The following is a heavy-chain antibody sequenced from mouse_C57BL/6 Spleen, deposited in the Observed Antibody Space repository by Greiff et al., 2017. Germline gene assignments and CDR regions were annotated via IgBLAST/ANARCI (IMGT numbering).Heavy chain of an antibody. J-gene: IGHJ4*01. Sequence: VQLQQPGAELVRPGTSVKLSCKASGYTFTSYWMHWVKQRPGQGLAWIGVIDPSDSYTNYNQKFKGKATLTVDTSASTAYMQLSSLTSEDSAVYYCARGEDYYAMDYWGQGTSVTVSS. CDR1: GYTFTSYW. V-gene: IGHV1-59*01. CDR3: ARGEDYYAMDY. CDR2: IDPSDSYT.